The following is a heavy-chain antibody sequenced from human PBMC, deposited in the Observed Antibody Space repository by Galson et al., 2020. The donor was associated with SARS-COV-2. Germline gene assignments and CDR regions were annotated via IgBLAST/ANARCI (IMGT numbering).Heavy chain of an antibody. Sequence: SETLSLTCAVSGYSINSDFYWAWIRQPPGKGLEWIGSIHHSGTTYQNPSLKSRVAISLDTSKNQFSLNLSSVTAEDTAVYYCARPSSSGYYSFWYFELCGRCTLVTVSS. CDR3: ARPSSSGYYSFWYFEL. D-gene: IGHD3-22*01. CDR1: GYSINSDFY. V-gene: IGHV4-38-2*01. CDR2: IHHSGTT. J-gene: IGHJ2*01.